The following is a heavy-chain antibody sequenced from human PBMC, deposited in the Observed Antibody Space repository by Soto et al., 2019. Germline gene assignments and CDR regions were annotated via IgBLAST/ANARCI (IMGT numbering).Heavy chain of an antibody. Sequence: GSLRLSCAASGFTFSSYGMHWVRQAPGKGLEWVAVIWYDGSSEDYADSVKGRLTISRDNAKNTLYLQMNSLRAEDTALYYCAKDSCSGGSCYGANWFDPWGQGTLVTVSS. D-gene: IGHD2-15*01. V-gene: IGHV3-33*03. CDR1: GFTFSSYG. CDR3: AKDSCSGGSCYGANWFDP. CDR2: IWYDGSSE. J-gene: IGHJ5*02.